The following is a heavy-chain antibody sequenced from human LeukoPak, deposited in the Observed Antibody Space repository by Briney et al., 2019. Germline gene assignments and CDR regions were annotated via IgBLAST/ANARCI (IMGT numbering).Heavy chain of an antibody. J-gene: IGHJ4*02. Sequence: GGSLRLSCAASGFTFSSYGMHWVRQAPGKGLEWVAVIWYDGSNKYYADSVKGRFTISRDNSKNTLYLQMNSLRAEDTAVYYCAKDRGVGDYGDHGLVYWGQGTLVTVSS. CDR2: IWYDGSNK. D-gene: IGHD4-17*01. V-gene: IGHV3-33*06. CDR1: GFTFSSYG. CDR3: AKDRGVGDYGDHGLVY.